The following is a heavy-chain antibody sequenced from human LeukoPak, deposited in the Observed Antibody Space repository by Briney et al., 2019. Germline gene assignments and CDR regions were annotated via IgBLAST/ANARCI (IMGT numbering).Heavy chain of an antibody. Sequence: ASVKVSCKASGYTFTSCDINWVRQATGQGLEWMGWMNPNSGNTGYAQKFQGRVTITRNTSISTAYMELSSLRSEDTAVYYCARAHTSANWFDPWGQGTLVTVSS. CDR1: GYTFTSCD. CDR3: ARAHTSANWFDP. D-gene: IGHD3-10*01. CDR2: MNPNSGNT. V-gene: IGHV1-8*01. J-gene: IGHJ5*02.